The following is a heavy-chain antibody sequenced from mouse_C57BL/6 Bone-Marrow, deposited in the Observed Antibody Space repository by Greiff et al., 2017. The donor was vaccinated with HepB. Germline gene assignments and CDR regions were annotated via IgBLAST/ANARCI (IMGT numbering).Heavy chain of an antibody. J-gene: IGHJ2*01. CDR1: GYTFTDHT. CDR3: ASTVVPSYYFDY. CDR2: IYPRDGST. V-gene: IGHV1-78*01. Sequence: VQLQQSDAELVKPGASVKISCKVSGYTFTDHTIHWMKQSPEQGLEWIGYIYPRDGSTKYNEKFKGKATLTADKSSSTAYMQLNSLTSEDSAVYFCASTVVPSYYFDYWGQGTTLTVSS. D-gene: IGHD1-1*01.